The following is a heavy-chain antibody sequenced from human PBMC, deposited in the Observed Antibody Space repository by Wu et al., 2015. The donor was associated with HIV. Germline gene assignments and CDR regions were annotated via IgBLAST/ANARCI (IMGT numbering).Heavy chain of an antibody. CDR2: ISAYNGNT. CDR3: ARDQNGDGVLMVYAKPGYFDY. J-gene: IGHJ4*02. V-gene: IGHV1-18*01. CDR1: GYTFTSYG. Sequence: QVQLVQSGAEVKKPGASVKVSCKASGYTFTSYGISWVRQAPGQGLEWMGWISAYNGNTNYAQKLQGRVTMTTDTSTSTAYMELRSLRSDDTAVYYCARDQNGDGVLMVYAKPGYFDYWGQGTLVTVSS. D-gene: IGHD2-8*01.